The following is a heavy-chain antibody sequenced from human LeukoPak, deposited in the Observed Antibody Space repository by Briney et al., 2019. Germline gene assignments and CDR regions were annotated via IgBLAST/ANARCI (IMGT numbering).Heavy chain of an antibody. V-gene: IGHV1-69*01. CDR2: IIPIFGTA. CDR3: ARIQVFTTETTGRFDY. D-gene: IGHD1-1*01. J-gene: IGHJ4*02. Sequence: SVKVSCKASGGTFSSYAISWVRQAPGQGLEWMGGIIPIFGTANYAQKFQGRVTITADEPTSTAYMELSSLRSEDTAVYYCARIQVFTTETTGRFDYWGQGTLVTVSS. CDR1: GGTFSSYA.